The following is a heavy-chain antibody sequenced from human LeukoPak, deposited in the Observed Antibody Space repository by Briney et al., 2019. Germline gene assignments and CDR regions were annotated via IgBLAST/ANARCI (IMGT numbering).Heavy chain of an antibody. V-gene: IGHV3-30-3*01. CDR3: ARGTIYYDFWSGYYTWFDP. D-gene: IGHD3-3*01. CDR1: GFTFSSYA. Sequence: GGSLRLSCAASGFTFSSYAMHWVRQAPGKGLEWVAVISYDGSNKYYADSVKGRFTISRDNSKNTLYLQMNSQRAEDTAVYYCARGTIYYDFWSGYYTWFDPWGQGTLVTVSS. CDR2: ISYDGSNK. J-gene: IGHJ5*02.